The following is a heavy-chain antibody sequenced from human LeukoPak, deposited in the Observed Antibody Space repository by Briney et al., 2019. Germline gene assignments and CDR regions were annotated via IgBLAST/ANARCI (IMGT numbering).Heavy chain of an antibody. Sequence: VASVKVSCKASGYTFTSYGISWVRQAPGQGLEWMGWISAYNGNTNYAQKLQGRVTMTTDTSTSTAYMELRSLRSDDTAVYYCARDGQWLVEPYYYYYMDVWGKGTTVTISS. CDR1: GYTFTSYG. CDR3: ARDGQWLVEPYYYYYMDV. CDR2: ISAYNGNT. J-gene: IGHJ6*03. D-gene: IGHD6-19*01. V-gene: IGHV1-18*01.